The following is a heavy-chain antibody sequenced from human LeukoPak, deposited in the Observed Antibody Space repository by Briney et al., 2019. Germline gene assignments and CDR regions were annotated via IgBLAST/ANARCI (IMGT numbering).Heavy chain of an antibody. J-gene: IGHJ6*02. CDR3: ARDAGGWYSYYYYYGMDV. V-gene: IGHV1-18*01. CDR1: GYTFTSYG. Sequence: ASVKVSCKASGYTFTSYGISWVRQAPGQGLEWMGWISAYNGNTNYAQKLQGRVTMTTDTSTSTAYMELRNLRSDDTAVYYCARDAGGWYSYYYYYGMDVWGQGTTVTVSS. CDR2: ISAYNGNT. D-gene: IGHD6-19*01.